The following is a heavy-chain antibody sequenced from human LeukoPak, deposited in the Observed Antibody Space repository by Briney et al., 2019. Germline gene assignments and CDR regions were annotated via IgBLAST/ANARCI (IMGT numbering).Heavy chain of an antibody. CDR2: ITYSSGNT. D-gene: IGHD2-21*02. V-gene: IGHV3-23*01. CDR3: AKDGTGCGGDCYSDY. Sequence: GGSLRLSCAASGFTFSAYGMSWFRQAPGKGLEWVSAITYSSGNTYYADSVKGRFTISRDNSKNTLYLQMNSLRAEDMALYYCAKDGTGCGGDCYSDYWGQGTLVTVSS. CDR1: GFTFSAYG. J-gene: IGHJ4*02.